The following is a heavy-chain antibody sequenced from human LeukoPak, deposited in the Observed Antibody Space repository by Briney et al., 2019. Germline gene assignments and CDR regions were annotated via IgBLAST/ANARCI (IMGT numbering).Heavy chain of an antibody. CDR1: GYTFTGYY. CDR2: INPNRGGT. Sequence: GASVKVSCKASGYTFTGYYMHWVRQAPGQGLEWMGWINPNRGGTNYAQKFQGRVTVTRDTSISTAYMELSRLRSDDTAVYYCARDQITMIVTGMDVWGKGTTVTVSS. CDR3: ARDQITMIVTGMDV. J-gene: IGHJ6*04. V-gene: IGHV1-2*02. D-gene: IGHD3-22*01.